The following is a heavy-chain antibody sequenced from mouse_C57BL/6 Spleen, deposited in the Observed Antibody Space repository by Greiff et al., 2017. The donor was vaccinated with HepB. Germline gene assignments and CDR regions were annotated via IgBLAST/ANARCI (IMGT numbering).Heavy chain of an antibody. CDR2: ISYDGSN. CDR3: AGGITTVVATDYAMDY. Sequence: EVKLMESGPGLVKPSQSLSLTCSVTGYSITSGYYWNWIRQFPGNKLGWMGYISYDGSNNYNPSLKNRISITRDTSKNQFFLKLNSVTTEDTATYYCAGGITTVVATDYAMDYWGQGTSVTVSS. V-gene: IGHV3-6*01. CDR1: GYSITSGYY. D-gene: IGHD1-1*01. J-gene: IGHJ4*01.